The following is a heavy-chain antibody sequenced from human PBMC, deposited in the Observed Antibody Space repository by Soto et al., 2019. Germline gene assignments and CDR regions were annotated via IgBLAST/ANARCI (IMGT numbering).Heavy chain of an antibody. CDR2: IYYSGTS. Sequence: QLQLQESGPGLVKPSETLSLTCTVSGGSIRDDTYYWGWIRQPPGKGLEWIGSIYYSGTSSYNPPLQSRLTMSVATYKKQLSLRLSAVTAADTAAYYCARLHCYSPNCVPLDPWGQGTLVIVSS. V-gene: IGHV4-39*01. CDR1: GGSIRDDTYY. CDR3: ARLHCYSPNCVPLDP. J-gene: IGHJ5*02. D-gene: IGHD2-2*01.